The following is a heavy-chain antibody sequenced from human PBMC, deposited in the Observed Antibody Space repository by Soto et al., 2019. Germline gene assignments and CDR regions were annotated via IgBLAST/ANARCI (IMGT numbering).Heavy chain of an antibody. CDR2: IDTSGTT. CDR1: GGSISSYY. J-gene: IGHJ6*02. Sequence: SETLSLTCTVSGGSISSYYVSWIRQSAGRGLEWIGRIDTSGTTNYNPSLKSRVTMSVDASKNHFSLNLSSVTAADTAVYYCARGPRGYVYYHGMDVWGQGTTVTVSS. D-gene: IGHD3-10*01. V-gene: IGHV4-4*07. CDR3: ARGPRGYVYYHGMDV.